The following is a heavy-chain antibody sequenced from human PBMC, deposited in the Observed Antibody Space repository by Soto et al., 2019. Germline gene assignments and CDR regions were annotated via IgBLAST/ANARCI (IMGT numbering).Heavy chain of an antibody. V-gene: IGHV3-30-3*01. CDR3: ARARSYDSSGYLLY. Sequence: VQLVESGGGVVQPGRSLRLSCAASGFTFSSYAMHWVRQAPGKGLEWVAVISYDGSNKYYADSVKGRFTISRDNSKNTLYLQMNILRAEDTAVYYCARARSYDSSGYLLYWGQGTLVTVSS. CDR1: GFTFSSYA. J-gene: IGHJ4*02. CDR2: ISYDGSNK. D-gene: IGHD3-22*01.